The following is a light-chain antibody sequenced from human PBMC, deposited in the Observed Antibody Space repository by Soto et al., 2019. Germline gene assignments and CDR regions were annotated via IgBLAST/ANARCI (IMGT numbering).Light chain of an antibody. J-gene: IGLJ2*01. Sequence: QSALTQPASVSGSPGQSITISCTGTSSDVGGYNYVSWYQQHPGKAPKLMIYDVSNRPSGVSNRFSGYKSGNTASLTISGLQAEDEADYYCSSYTTGTTLYVVFGGGTKLTVL. CDR3: SSYTTGTTLYVV. CDR1: SSDVGGYNY. V-gene: IGLV2-14*01. CDR2: DVS.